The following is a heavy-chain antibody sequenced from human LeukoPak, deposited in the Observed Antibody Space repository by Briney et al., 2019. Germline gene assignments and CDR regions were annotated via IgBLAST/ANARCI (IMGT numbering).Heavy chain of an antibody. J-gene: IGHJ6*02. CDR3: AREAAGGYYGMDV. V-gene: IGHV1-69*13. CDR1: GGTFSSYA. D-gene: IGHD1-14*01. CDR2: IIPIFGTA. Sequence: VASVKVSCKASGGTFSSYAISWVRQAPGQGLEWMGGIIPIFGTANYAQKFQGRVTITADESTSTAYMELSSLRSEDTAAYYCAREAAGGYYGMDVWGQGTTVTVSS.